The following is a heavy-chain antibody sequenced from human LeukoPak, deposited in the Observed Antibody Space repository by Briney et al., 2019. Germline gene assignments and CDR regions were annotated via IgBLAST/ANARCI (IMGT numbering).Heavy chain of an antibody. J-gene: IGHJ4*02. CDR3: ATERITIFGVVRDY. CDR1: GYTLTELS. V-gene: IGHV1-24*01. D-gene: IGHD3-3*01. CDR2: FDPEDGGT. Sequence: GASVKVSCKVSGYTLTELSMHWVRQAPGKGLEWMGGFDPEDGGTIYAQKFQGRVTMTEDTSTDTAYMELSGLRSEDTAVYYCATERITIFGVVRDYWGQGTLVTVSS.